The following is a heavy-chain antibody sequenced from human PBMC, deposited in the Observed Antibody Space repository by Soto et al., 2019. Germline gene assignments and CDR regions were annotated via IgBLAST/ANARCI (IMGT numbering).Heavy chain of an antibody. D-gene: IGHD6-13*01. J-gene: IGHJ4*02. CDR1: GYTFTSYG. V-gene: IGHV1-18*01. Sequence: ALVKVSCKASGYTFTSYGIRWVRQAPGQGLEWMGWISAYNGNTNYAQKLQGRVTMTTDTSTSTAYMELRSLRSDDTAVYYGPRTYSPFDYWGQGTLVTVSS. CDR3: PRTYSPFDY. CDR2: ISAYNGNT.